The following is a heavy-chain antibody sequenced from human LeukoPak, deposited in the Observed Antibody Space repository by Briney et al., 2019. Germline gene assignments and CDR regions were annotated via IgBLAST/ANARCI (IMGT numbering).Heavy chain of an antibody. CDR1: GFTFSSYA. Sequence: GGSLRLSCAASGFTFSSYAMHWVRQAPGKGLEYVSGISSNGGNTYYANSVKGRFTISKDNSKNTLYLQMGSLRAEDMAVYYCASSVRSSWDVPNDAFDIWGQGTMVTVSS. J-gene: IGHJ3*02. D-gene: IGHD6-13*01. V-gene: IGHV3-64*01. CDR3: ASSVRSSWDVPNDAFDI. CDR2: ISSNGGNT.